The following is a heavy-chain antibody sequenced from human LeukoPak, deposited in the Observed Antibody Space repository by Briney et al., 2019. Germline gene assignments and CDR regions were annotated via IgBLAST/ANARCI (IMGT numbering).Heavy chain of an antibody. J-gene: IGHJ3*02. CDR2: ARNKANSYTT. D-gene: IGHD1-1*01. Sequence: PGGSLRLSCAASGFTFSDHYMDWVRQAPGKGLEWVGRARNKANSYTTEYAASVKGRLTISRDDSKNSLYHQMNSLKTEDTAMYYCAKYHWDDDAFDIWGQGTMVTVSS. V-gene: IGHV3-72*01. CDR3: AKYHWDDDAFDI. CDR1: GFTFSDHY.